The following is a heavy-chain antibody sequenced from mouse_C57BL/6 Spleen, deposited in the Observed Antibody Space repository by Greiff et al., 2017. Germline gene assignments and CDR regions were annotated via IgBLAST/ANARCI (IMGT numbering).Heavy chain of an antibody. V-gene: IGHV5-9*01. CDR2: ISGGGGNT. CDR1: GFTFSSYT. Sequence: EVQLVESGGGLVKPGGSLKLSCAASGFTFSSYTMSWVRQTPEQRLEWVATISGGGGNTYYPDSVKGRFTISRDNAKNTLYLQMSSLRSEDTALYYCASRKWFAYWGQGTLVTVSA. CDR3: ASRKWFAY. J-gene: IGHJ3*01.